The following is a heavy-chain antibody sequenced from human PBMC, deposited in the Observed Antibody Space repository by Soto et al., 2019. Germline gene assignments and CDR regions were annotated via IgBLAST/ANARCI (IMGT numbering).Heavy chain of an antibody. CDR2: ITQSGSAT. CDR3: ARDLGWAFDY. V-gene: IGHV3-48*01. D-gene: IGHD6-19*01. Sequence: EVRLVESGGGLVQPGGSLRLSCAASGFTFSAYSMNWFRQAPGQGLEWLSYITQSGSATHYADSVKGRFTISRDNGKNSLYIQLNNLRAEDTAVYYCARDLGWAFDYWGRGTLVTVSS. J-gene: IGHJ4*02. CDR1: GFTFSAYS.